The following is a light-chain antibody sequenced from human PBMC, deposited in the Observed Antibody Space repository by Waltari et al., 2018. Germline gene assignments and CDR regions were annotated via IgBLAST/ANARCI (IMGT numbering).Light chain of an antibody. V-gene: IGKV1-NL1*01. CDR2: AAS. CDR3: QQYYSTSWT. J-gene: IGKJ1*01. Sequence: DIQMTQSPSSLSASVGDRVTITCRASQGISNSLAWYQQKPGKAPKLLLYAASRLESGVPSRFSGSGSGTDYTLTISSLQPEDFTTYYCQQYYSTSWTFGQGTKVEIK. CDR1: QGISNS.